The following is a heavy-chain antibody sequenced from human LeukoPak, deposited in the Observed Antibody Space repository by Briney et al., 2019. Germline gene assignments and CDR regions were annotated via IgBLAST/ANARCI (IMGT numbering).Heavy chain of an antibody. CDR3: AKYPRDFWSGYSDY. Sequence: PGGSLRLSCAASGFTVSSNYMSWVRQAPGKGLEWVSAISGSGGSTYYADSVKGRFTISRDNSKNTLYLQMNSLRAEDTAVYYCAKYPRDFWSGYSDYWGQGTLVTVSS. V-gene: IGHV3-23*01. CDR2: ISGSGGST. D-gene: IGHD3-3*01. J-gene: IGHJ4*02. CDR1: GFTVSSNY.